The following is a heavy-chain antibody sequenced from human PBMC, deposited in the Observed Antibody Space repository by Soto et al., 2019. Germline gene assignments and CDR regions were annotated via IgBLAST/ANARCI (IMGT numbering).Heavy chain of an antibody. CDR1: GYSFTNYW. J-gene: IGHJ3*02. D-gene: IGHD3-22*01. CDR3: ARLVVSQNRDAFDI. Sequence: GESLKISCKGSGYSFTNYWIGWVRQLPGKGLEWMGIIYPSDSDTRYSPSFQGQVTISADKSVSTAYLQWSTLKASDTATYYCARLVVSQNRDAFDIWGQGTMVTVSS. V-gene: IGHV5-51*01. CDR2: IYPSDSDT.